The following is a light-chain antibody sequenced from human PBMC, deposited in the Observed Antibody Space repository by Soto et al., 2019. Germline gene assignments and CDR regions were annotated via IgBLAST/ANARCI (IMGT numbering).Light chain of an antibody. Sequence: SQMTQSPSSLSASVGDRVTITCQASQDISDCLNWFQQKPGKAPKLLIYGASNLQTGVSSRFSGSASGKDVTFTIINVQPEDIATYYCQQCKILPYTFGQGTKLEIK. CDR2: GAS. V-gene: IGKV1-33*01. J-gene: IGKJ2*01. CDR3: QQCKILPYT. CDR1: QDISDC.